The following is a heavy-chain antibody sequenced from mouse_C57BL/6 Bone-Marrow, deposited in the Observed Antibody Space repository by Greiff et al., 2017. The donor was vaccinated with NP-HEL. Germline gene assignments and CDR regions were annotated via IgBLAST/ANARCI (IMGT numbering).Heavy chain of an antibody. CDR2: ISNGGGST. J-gene: IGHJ4*01. CDR3: ARHDDYRKAMDY. V-gene: IGHV5-12*01. CDR1: GFTFSDYY. D-gene: IGHD2-4*01. Sequence: VKVEESGGGLVQPGGSLKLSCAASGFTFSDYYMYWVRQTPEKRLEWVAYISNGGGSTYYPDTVKGRFTISRDNAKNTLYLQMSRLKSEDTAMYYCARHDDYRKAMDYWGQGTSVTVSS.